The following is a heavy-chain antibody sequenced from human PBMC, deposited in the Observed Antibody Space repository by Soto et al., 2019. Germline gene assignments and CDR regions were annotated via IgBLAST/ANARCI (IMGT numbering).Heavy chain of an antibody. Sequence: QVQLVQSGAEVKKPGSSVKVSCKASGGTFSSYAISWVRQAPGQGLEWMGGIIPIFGTANYEKKFQGRVTITADESTSTAYMELGRLRSEDTAVYYCARVNKGIVVVPAAIAYGMDVWGQGTTVTVSS. CDR2: IIPIFGTA. CDR1: GGTFSSYA. CDR3: ARVNKGIVVVPAAIAYGMDV. J-gene: IGHJ6*02. D-gene: IGHD2-2*01. V-gene: IGHV1-69*01.